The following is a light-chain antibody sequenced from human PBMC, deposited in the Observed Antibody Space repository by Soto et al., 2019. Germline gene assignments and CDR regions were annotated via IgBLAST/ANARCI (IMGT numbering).Light chain of an antibody. CDR3: QHYYHCPPYT. J-gene: IGKJ2*01. V-gene: IGKV3-15*01. CDR1: QSISRN. Sequence: IVMTQSPTTLSVSPGERATLSSRASQSISRNLAWYQQKPGRAPRLLIYDASTRATGIPARFSGSGSGTDFTLTISSRQSEDFAVYYCQHYYHCPPYTFGPGTKLDIK. CDR2: DAS.